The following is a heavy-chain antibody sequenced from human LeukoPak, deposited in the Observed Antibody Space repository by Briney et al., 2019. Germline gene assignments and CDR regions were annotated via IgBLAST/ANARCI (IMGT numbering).Heavy chain of an antibody. J-gene: IGHJ4*02. CDR1: GFTFSSYW. D-gene: IGHD3-10*01. CDR2: IKQDGSEK. Sequence: GGSLRLSCAASGFTFSSYWMSWVRQAPGKGLEWVANIKQDGSEKYYVDSVKGRFTISRDNAKNSLYLQMNSLRAEDTAVYYCAREGRTVWFGDDYFDYWGQGTLVTVSS. V-gene: IGHV3-7*01. CDR3: AREGRTVWFGDDYFDY.